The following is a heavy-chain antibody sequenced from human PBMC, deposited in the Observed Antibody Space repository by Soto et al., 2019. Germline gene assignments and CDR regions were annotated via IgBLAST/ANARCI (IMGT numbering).Heavy chain of an antibody. Sequence: SVKVSCKACGGTFSSYAISWVRQAPGQGLECMGGIIPVFGTANYAQKFQGRVTITADESTSTAYMELSSLRSEDTAVYYCARGGLTANWFDPWRQGTLVTVSS. CDR2: IIPVFGTA. V-gene: IGHV1-69*13. J-gene: IGHJ5*02. CDR3: ARGGLTANWFDP. CDR1: GGTFSSYA. D-gene: IGHD3-9*01.